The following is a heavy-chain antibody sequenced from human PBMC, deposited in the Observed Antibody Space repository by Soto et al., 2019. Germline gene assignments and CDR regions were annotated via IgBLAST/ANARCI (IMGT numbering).Heavy chain of an antibody. Sequence: EVQLVESGGGLVQPGGSLRLSCAASGFTVSSNYMSWVRQAPGKGLEWVSVLYSSGTTYYADSVKARFTISRDNSKNTRYLQVNSLRAEDTAVYYCARESTVTADAFDIWGQGTMVTVSS. D-gene: IGHD4-17*01. CDR2: LYSSGTT. J-gene: IGHJ3*02. CDR1: GFTVSSNY. V-gene: IGHV3-66*01. CDR3: ARESTVTADAFDI.